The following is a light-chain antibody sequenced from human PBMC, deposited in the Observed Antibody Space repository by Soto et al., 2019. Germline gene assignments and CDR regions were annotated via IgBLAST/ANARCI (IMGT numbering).Light chain of an antibody. Sequence: QTVVTQPPSVSGAPGQRVTISCTGSSSNIGAGYDVHWYQQLPGTAPKILIYGNRNRHSGVPDRFSGSKSGTSASLAITGLQAEDEADYYCQAYDSSLSGTLFGGGTKLTVL. CDR1: SSNIGAGYD. J-gene: IGLJ3*02. CDR2: GNR. CDR3: QAYDSSLSGTL. V-gene: IGLV1-40*01.